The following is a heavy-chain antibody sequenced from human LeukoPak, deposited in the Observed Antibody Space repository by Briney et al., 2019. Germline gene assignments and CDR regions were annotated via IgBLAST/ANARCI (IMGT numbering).Heavy chain of an antibody. Sequence: GGSLRLSCAASGFTFSNAWMSWVRQAPGKRLEWVGRIKSKTDGGTTDYAAPVKGRFTISRDDSKNTLYLQMNSLKTEDTAVYYCTTSSWYYYMDVWGKGTTVTVSS. CDR3: TTSSWYYYMDV. D-gene: IGHD3-10*01. V-gene: IGHV3-15*01. CDR1: GFTFSNAW. CDR2: IKSKTDGGTT. J-gene: IGHJ6*03.